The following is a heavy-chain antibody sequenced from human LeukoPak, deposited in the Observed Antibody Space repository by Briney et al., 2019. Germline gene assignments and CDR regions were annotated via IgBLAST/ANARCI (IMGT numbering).Heavy chain of an antibody. V-gene: IGHV4-34*01. D-gene: IGHD6-13*01. Sequence: PSETLSLTCAVYGGSFSGYYWSWIRQPPGKGLEWIGEINHSGSTNYNPSPKSRVTISVDTSKNQFSLKLSSVTAADTAVYYCARWLGYSSSWYFSFFVGFDPWGQGTLVTVSS. CDR3: ARWLGYSSSWYFSFFVGFDP. CDR1: GGSFSGYY. CDR2: INHSGST. J-gene: IGHJ5*02.